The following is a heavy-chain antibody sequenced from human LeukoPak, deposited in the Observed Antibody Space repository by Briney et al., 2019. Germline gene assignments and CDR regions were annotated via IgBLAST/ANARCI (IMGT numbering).Heavy chain of an antibody. CDR3: VRDRGTYRPIDY. Sequence: GRSLRLSCAASGFTFSSYAMHWVRQAPGKGLEWVSHISWNSATIEYADSVKGRFTISRDNAQNSLYLQMNSLRAEDTAIYYCVRDRGTYRPIDYWGQGTLVTVSS. CDR2: ISWNSATI. V-gene: IGHV3-48*04. J-gene: IGHJ4*02. CDR1: GFTFSSYA. D-gene: IGHD1-26*01.